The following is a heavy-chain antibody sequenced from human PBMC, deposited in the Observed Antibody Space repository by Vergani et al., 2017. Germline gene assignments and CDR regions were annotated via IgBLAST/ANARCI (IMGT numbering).Heavy chain of an antibody. Sequence: QVTLKESGPVLVKPTETLTLTCTVSGFSLSNARMGVSWIRQPPGKALEWLAHIFSNDEKSYSTSLMSRLTISKDTSKSQVVLTMTNMDPVDTATYYCARIPSFDDYVWGTHFDIWGQGTMVTVSS. CDR1: GFSLSNARMG. V-gene: IGHV2-26*01. CDR3: ARIPSFDDYVWGTHFDI. J-gene: IGHJ3*02. CDR2: IFSNDEK. D-gene: IGHD3-16*01.